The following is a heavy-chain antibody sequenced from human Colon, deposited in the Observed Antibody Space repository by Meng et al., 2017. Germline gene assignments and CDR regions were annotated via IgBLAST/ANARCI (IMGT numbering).Heavy chain of an antibody. J-gene: IGHJ4*02. CDR2: INHSGST. V-gene: IGHV4-38-2*02. D-gene: IGHD6-19*01. CDR3: ARDGSGRGHY. Sequence: GSLRLSCAVSGYSISSGYYWGWIRLAPGKGLEWIGSINHSGSTFYNPSLKSRVTISLDTSKNQLSLEVNSVTAADTAVYYCARDGSGRGHYWGQGTLVTVSS. CDR1: GYSISSGYY.